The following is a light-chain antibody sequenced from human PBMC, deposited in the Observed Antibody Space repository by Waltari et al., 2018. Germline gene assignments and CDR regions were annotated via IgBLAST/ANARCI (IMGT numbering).Light chain of an antibody. CDR1: SSDIGGYNY. Sequence: QSALTQPASVSGSPGQSITISCTGTSSDIGGYNYVSWYQQHPGKAPKLLIYDVTTRLSGISNRCSGSKSAYTASLTISGLQAEDEADYYCSSYSDSSALDVVFGGGTTVTVL. J-gene: IGLJ2*01. CDR2: DVT. CDR3: SSYSDSSALDVV. V-gene: IGLV2-14*03.